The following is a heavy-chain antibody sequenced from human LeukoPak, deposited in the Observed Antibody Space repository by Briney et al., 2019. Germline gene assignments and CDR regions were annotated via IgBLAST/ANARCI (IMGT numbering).Heavy chain of an antibody. D-gene: IGHD3-9*01. V-gene: IGHV3-64D*06. CDR3: VKDRSDILTGPGSN. CDR2: ISGNGGST. CDR1: GFTFSSDA. J-gene: IGHJ4*02. Sequence: GGSLRLSCSASGFTFSSDAMHWVRQAPGKGLEYVSAISGNGGSTYYADSVKGRFTISRDNSKNTLYLQMSSLRAEDTAVYYCVKDRSDILTGPGSNWGQGTLVTVSS.